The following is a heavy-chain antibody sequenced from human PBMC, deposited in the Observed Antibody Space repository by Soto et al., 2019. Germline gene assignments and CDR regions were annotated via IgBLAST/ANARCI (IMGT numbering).Heavy chain of an antibody. D-gene: IGHD2-15*01. V-gene: IGHV1-69*02. CDR1: GGTFSSYT. J-gene: IGHJ5*02. Sequence: SVKVSCKASGGTFSSYTISWVRQAPGQGLEWMGRIIPILGIANYAQKFQGRVTITADKSTSTAYMELSSLRSEDTAVYYCARGYCSGGSCQNWFDPWGQGTLVTVSS. CDR3: ARGYCSGGSCQNWFDP. CDR2: IIPILGIA.